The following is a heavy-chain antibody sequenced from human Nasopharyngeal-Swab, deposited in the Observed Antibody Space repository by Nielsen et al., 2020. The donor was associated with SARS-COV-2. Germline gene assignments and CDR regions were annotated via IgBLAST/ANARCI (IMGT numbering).Heavy chain of an antibody. V-gene: IGHV1-18*01. D-gene: IGHD5-18*01. CDR1: GYSFSSYG. CDR3: ARDVEEWLVVPSLSFDH. J-gene: IGHJ4*02. Sequence: ASVKVSCKASGYSFSSYGINWVRQAPGQGLEWMGWISIYNADRDYAEKFQGRVSMTTDTSTTTAFMELTSLRSDDTAVYYCARDVEEWLVVPSLSFDHWGQGTLVTVSS. CDR2: ISIYNADR.